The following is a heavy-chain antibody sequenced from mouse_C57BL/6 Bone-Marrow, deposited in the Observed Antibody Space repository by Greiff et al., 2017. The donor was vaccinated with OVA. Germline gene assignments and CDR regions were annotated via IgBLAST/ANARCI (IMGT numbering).Heavy chain of an antibody. Sequence: EVQGVESGGDLVKPGGSLKLSCAASGFTFSSYGMSWVRQTPDKRLEWVATISSGGSYTYYPDSVKGRFTISRDNAKNTLYLQLSSLKSEDTAMYYCARHTTWEGYFDYWGQGTTLTVSS. CDR3: ARHTTWEGYFDY. CDR1: GFTFSSYG. CDR2: ISSGGSYT. V-gene: IGHV5-6*01. D-gene: IGHD4-1*01. J-gene: IGHJ2*01.